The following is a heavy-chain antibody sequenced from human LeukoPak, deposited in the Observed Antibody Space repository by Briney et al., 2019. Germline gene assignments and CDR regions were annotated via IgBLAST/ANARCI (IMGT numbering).Heavy chain of an antibody. Sequence: PGGSLRLSCAASGFTFSSYGMHWVRQAPGKGLEWVAVISYDGSNKYYADSVKGRFTISRDNSKNTLYLQMNSLRAEDTAVYYCAKDEHTVVVTAIFDYWGQGTLVTVSS. CDR2: ISYDGSNK. CDR1: GFTFSSYG. J-gene: IGHJ4*02. V-gene: IGHV3-30*18. D-gene: IGHD2-21*02. CDR3: AKDEHTVVVTAIFDY.